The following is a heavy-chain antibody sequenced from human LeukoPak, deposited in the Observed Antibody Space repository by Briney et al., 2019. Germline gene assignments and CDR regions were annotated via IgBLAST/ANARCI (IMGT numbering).Heavy chain of an antibody. Sequence: SETLSLTCTVSGGSISSYYWSWIRQPAGKGLEWIGRIYTSGSTNYNPSLKSRVTISVDTSKNQFSLKLSSVTAADTAVYFCTRSGLTGMREYPRADYYYYGMDVWGQGTTVTVSS. V-gene: IGHV4-4*07. CDR2: IYTSGST. D-gene: IGHD2-2*02. CDR3: TRSGLTGMREYPRADYYYYGMDV. J-gene: IGHJ6*02. CDR1: GGSISSYY.